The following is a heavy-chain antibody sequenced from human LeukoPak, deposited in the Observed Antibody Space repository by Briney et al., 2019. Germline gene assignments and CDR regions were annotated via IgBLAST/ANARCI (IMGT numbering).Heavy chain of an antibody. CDR2: ISGSGVST. Sequence: PGGSLRLSCAASGFTFSSYAMSWVRQAPGKGLEWVSAISGSGVSTYYADSVKGRFTISRDNSKNTLYLQMNSLRAEDTAVYYCASVPAAIIGAFDIWGQGTMVTVSS. CDR3: ASVPAAIIGAFDI. V-gene: IGHV3-23*01. J-gene: IGHJ3*02. CDR1: GFTFSSYA. D-gene: IGHD2-2*01.